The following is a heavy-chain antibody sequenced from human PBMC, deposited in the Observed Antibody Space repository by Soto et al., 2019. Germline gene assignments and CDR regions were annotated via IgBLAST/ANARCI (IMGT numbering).Heavy chain of an antibody. CDR2: ISYDGSNK. CDR1: GFTFSSYG. CDR3: AKGLAN. J-gene: IGHJ4*02. Sequence: QVQLVESGGGVVQPGRSLRLSCAASGFTFSSYGMHWVRQAPGKGLEWVAVISYDGSNKYYADSVKGRFTISRDNSKNTLYLQMNSLRAGDTAVYSWAKGLANWGRGTLVTVSS. V-gene: IGHV3-30*18.